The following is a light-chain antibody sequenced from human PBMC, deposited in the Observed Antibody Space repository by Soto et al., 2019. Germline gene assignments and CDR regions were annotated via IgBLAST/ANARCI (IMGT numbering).Light chain of an antibody. J-gene: IGKJ4*01. Sequence: EIVVTQSPATLSASPGEIATLSFSASQSVSSSYLAWYQQKPGQAPRLLIYGASSRATGIPDRFSGSGSGTDFTLTISRLEPEDFAVYYCQQYGSSPPWTFGGGTKVDIK. CDR1: QSVSSSY. CDR2: GAS. V-gene: IGKV3-20*01. CDR3: QQYGSSPPWT.